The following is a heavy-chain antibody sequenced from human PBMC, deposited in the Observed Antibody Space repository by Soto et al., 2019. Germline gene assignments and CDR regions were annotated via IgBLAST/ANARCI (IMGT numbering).Heavy chain of an antibody. D-gene: IGHD6-19*01. Sequence: ASVKVSCKASGGTFSGYGISWVRQAPGQGRKWMGGIIPVFGTTNSAQKFLGRVTITADASTNPAYMELSSLRSDDTAVYYCATLGYSSGWYSYDYYGMDVWGQGTTVTVSS. CDR3: ATLGYSSGWYSYDYYGMDV. CDR1: GGTFSGYG. V-gene: IGHV1-69*13. CDR2: IIPVFGTT. J-gene: IGHJ6*02.